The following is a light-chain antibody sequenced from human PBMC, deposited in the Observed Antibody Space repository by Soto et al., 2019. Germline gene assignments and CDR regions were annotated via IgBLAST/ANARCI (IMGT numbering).Light chain of an antibody. V-gene: IGLV2-14*03. CDR2: DVT. CDR1: SSDVGGYNY. CDR3: SSFTHINTYV. Sequence: QSALTQPASVFGSPGQSITISCTGTSSDVGGYNYVSWYQQHPGKAPKLMIYDVTDRPSGVSNRFSGSKSGNTASLTISGLQAEDEGDYYWSSFTHINTYVFGTGTKVTVL. J-gene: IGLJ1*01.